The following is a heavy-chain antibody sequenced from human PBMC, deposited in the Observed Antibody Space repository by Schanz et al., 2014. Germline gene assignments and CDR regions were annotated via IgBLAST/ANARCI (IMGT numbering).Heavy chain of an antibody. V-gene: IGHV1-8*01. D-gene: IGHD3-3*01. CDR1: GYSFTTYD. Sequence: QVQLVQSGAEVKKPGASVRVSCKASGYSFTTYDVNWVRQATGQGLEWMGWMNPTTGNRGYAQNFQGRLTVTRDTSTSTVNMELSSLRSEDTAMYYCVTEKRMESGTWAKAFDIWGQGTIVTVSS. CDR3: VTEKRMESGTWAKAFDI. CDR2: MNPTTGNR. J-gene: IGHJ3*02.